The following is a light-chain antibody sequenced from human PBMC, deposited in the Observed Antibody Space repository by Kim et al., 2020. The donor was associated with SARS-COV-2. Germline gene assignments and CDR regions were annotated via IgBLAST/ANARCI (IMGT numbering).Light chain of an antibody. Sequence: PGEKAPISYSPSRSVSIYLAWYQQKPGQAPRLLISDASNRATGIPARFSGSGSGTDFTLTINSLEPEDFAVYYCQQRYSWPLTFGGGTKVDI. CDR2: DAS. J-gene: IGKJ4*01. CDR1: RSVSIY. CDR3: QQRYSWPLT. V-gene: IGKV3-11*01.